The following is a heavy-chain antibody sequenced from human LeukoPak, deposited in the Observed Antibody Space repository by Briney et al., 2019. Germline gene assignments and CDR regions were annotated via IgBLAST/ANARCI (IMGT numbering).Heavy chain of an antibody. CDR3: ARGDNWNYGRRGFLFDY. CDR1: GYSISSGYY. Sequence: PSETLSLTCTVSGYSISSGYYWGWIRQPPGKGLEWIGSIYHSGSTYYNPSLKSRVTISVDTSENQFSLKLSSVTAADTAVYYCARGDNWNYGRRGFLFDYWGQGTLVTVSS. J-gene: IGHJ4*02. CDR2: IYHSGST. V-gene: IGHV4-38-2*02. D-gene: IGHD1-7*01.